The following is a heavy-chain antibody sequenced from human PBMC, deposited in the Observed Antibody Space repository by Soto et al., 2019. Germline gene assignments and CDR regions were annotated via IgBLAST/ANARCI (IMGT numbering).Heavy chain of an antibody. J-gene: IGHJ5*02. CDR1: GGSFSGYY. CDR3: ARGSGYCSGGSCFTLLTYAPWWFDP. D-gene: IGHD2-15*01. CDR2: INHSGST. V-gene: IGHV4-34*01. Sequence: SETLSLTCAVYGGSFSGYYWSWIRQPPGKGLEWIGEINHSGSTNYNPSLKSRVTVSVDTSKNQFSLKLSSVTAADTAVYYCARGSGYCSGGSCFTLLTYAPWWFDPWGQGTLVTVSS.